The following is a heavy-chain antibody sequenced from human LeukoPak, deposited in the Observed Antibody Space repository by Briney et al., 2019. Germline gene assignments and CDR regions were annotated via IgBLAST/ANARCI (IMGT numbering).Heavy chain of an antibody. CDR3: AREALLTLNWFDP. Sequence: ASVKVSCKASGYTFTSYHMHWVRQAPGQGLEWMGIINPSAGSTDYAQKFQGRVTMTRDTSTTTVYMELTSLRSEDTAVYYCAREALLTLNWFDPWGQGTLVTVSS. CDR2: INPSAGST. CDR1: GYTFTSYH. D-gene: IGHD2-8*02. V-gene: IGHV1-46*01. J-gene: IGHJ5*02.